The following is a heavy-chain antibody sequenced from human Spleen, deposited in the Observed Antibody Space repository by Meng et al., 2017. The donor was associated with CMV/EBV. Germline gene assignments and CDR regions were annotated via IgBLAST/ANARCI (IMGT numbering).Heavy chain of an antibody. D-gene: IGHD6-19*01. J-gene: IGHJ6*02. Sequence: PETLSLTCTVSGGSISSSSYYWGWSRQPPGQRLEWIGSIYYSGNTYYNPSLKSRVTISIDTSKNQFFLKLTSVTAADTAAYYCAREKGELAVVATGYYYHGLDVWGQGTTVTVSS. CDR3: AREKGELAVVATGYYYHGLDV. V-gene: IGHV4-39*07. CDR1: GGSISSSSYY. CDR2: IYYSGNT.